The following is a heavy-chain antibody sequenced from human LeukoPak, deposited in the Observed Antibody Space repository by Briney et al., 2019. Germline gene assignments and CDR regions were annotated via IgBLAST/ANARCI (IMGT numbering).Heavy chain of an antibody. J-gene: IGHJ6*03. CDR1: GGSFSGYY. V-gene: IGHV4-34*01. CDR2: INHSGST. CDR3: ARRYYYYYYMDV. Sequence: SETLCLTCAVYGGSFSGYYWSWIRQPPGKGLEWIGEINHSGSTNYNPSLKSRVTISVDTSKNQFSLKLSSVTAADTAVYYCARRYYYYYYMDVWGKGTTVTVSS.